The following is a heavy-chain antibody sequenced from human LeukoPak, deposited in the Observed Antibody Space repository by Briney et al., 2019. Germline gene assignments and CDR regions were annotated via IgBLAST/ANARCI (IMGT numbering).Heavy chain of an antibody. CDR1: GFTFSSYA. Sequence: GGSLRLSCAASGFTFSSYAMSWVRQAPGKGLEWVSAISGSGGNTYYADSVKGRFTISRDNSKNTLYLQMNSLRAEDTAVYYCAKARGVGATINWFDPWGQGTLVTVSS. CDR3: AKARGVGATINWFDP. V-gene: IGHV3-23*01. D-gene: IGHD1-26*01. J-gene: IGHJ5*02. CDR2: ISGSGGNT.